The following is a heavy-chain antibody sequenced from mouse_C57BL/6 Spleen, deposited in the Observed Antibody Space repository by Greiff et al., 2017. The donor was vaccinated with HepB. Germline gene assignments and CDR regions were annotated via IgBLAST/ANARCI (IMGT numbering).Heavy chain of an antibody. D-gene: IGHD4-1*01. CDR1: GYTFTDYE. CDR3: TRSLGPYYFDY. Sequence: QVQLQQSGAELVRPGASVTLSCKASGYTFTDYEMHWVKQTPVHGLEWIGAIVPETGGTAYNQKFKGKAILTADKSSSTAYMELRSLTSEDSAVYYCTRSLGPYYFDYWGQGTTLTVSS. J-gene: IGHJ2*01. V-gene: IGHV1-15*01. CDR2: IVPETGGT.